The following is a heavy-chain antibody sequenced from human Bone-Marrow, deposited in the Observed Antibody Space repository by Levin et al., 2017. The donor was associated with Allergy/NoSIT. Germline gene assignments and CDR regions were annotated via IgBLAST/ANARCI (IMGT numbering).Heavy chain of an antibody. J-gene: IGHJ4*02. CDR1: GFTFSNSW. CDR2: IKSKTDGGTT. CDR3: TVRSGSYFSR. V-gene: IGHV3-15*01. D-gene: IGHD1-26*01. Sequence: NAGGSLRLSCAASGFTFSNSWMSWVRQAPGKGLEWVGRIKSKTDGGTTDYAAPVKGRFTISRDDSKNTLYLQMNSLKTEDTGIYYCTVRSGSYFSRWGQGTLVTVSS.